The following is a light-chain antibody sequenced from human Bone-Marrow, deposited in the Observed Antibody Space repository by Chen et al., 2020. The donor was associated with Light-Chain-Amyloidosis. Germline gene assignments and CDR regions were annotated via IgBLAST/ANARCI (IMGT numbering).Light chain of an antibody. CDR3: QQYYSTPHT. CDR1: QSVLCSSRNKNY. V-gene: IGKV4-1*01. J-gene: IGKJ2*01. CDR2: WAS. Sequence: DIVMTQSPDSLAVSLGERATINCKSSQSVLCSSRNKNYLAWYQQRPGQPPKLLIYWASTRESGVPDRFSGSGSGTDFTLTISSLQAEDVALYYCQQYYSTPHTFGQGTRLEIK.